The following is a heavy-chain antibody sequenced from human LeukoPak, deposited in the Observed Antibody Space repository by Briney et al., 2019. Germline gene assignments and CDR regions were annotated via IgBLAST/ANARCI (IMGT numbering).Heavy chain of an antibody. V-gene: IGHV1-2*05. CDR3: ARDLSSSGWSRYYFDY. CDR2: INPNSGGT. Sequence: GASVKVSCKASGYTFTGYYMHWVREAPGQGLEWMGRINPNSGGTNYAQKFQGRVTMTRDTSISTAYMELSRLRSDDTVVYYCARDLSSSGWSRYYFDYWGQGTLVTVSS. D-gene: IGHD6-19*01. J-gene: IGHJ4*02. CDR1: GYTFTGYY.